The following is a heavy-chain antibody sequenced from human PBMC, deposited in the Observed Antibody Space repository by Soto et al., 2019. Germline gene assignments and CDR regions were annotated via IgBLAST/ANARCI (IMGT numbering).Heavy chain of an antibody. Sequence: EVQLLESGGGLVQPGGSLRLSCAASGFTFNNYAMTWVRQPPGKGLEWVSAIGVGGDTTSYADSVKGRFTVSRDGSKNTLYLQMSSLRAEDTALYYCAKGRGGSGSLTPRVDFWGQGTLVTVSS. CDR2: IGVGGDTT. D-gene: IGHD3-10*01. CDR3: AKGRGGSGSLTPRVDF. J-gene: IGHJ4*02. V-gene: IGHV3-23*01. CDR1: GFTFNNYA.